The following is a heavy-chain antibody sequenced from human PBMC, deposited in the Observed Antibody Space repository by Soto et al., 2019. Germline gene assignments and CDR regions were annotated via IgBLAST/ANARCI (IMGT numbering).Heavy chain of an antibody. CDR2: ISYSGTI. D-gene: IGHD2-15*01. V-gene: IGHV4-39*01. CDR3: ARHRYCSGGSCYHLDNWFDP. Sequence: SETLSLTCTFSGGSIRTSGYSWGWIRRPPGKGLEWIATISYSGTIYYSPSLQSRVIMSVDTSKNQFSLRLSSVTAADTAVYYCARHRYCSGGSCYHLDNWFDPWGQGTLVTVSS. J-gene: IGHJ5*02. CDR1: GGSIRTSGYS.